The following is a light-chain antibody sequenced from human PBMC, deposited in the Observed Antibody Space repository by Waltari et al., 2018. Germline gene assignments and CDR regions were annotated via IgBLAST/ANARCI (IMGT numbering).Light chain of an antibody. CDR3: QQRSNWIT. J-gene: IGKJ5*01. V-gene: IGKV3-11*01. CDR1: QSVRSY. Sequence: DIVLTQSPATMSLSPGESATLSCRASQSVRSYVAWYQQKPGQAPRLLIYDASNRATGIPARFSGSGSGTDFTLTISSLGPEDFAVYYCQQRSNWITFGQGTRLEIK. CDR2: DAS.